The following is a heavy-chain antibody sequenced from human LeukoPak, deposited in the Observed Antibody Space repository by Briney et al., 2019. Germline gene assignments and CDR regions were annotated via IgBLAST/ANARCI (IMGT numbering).Heavy chain of an antibody. J-gene: IGHJ5*02. D-gene: IGHD3-10*01. CDR2: ISAYNGNT. CDR3: ARAGYHVLLWFGELRSWFDP. V-gene: IGHV1-18*01. CDR1: GGTFSSYA. Sequence: ASVKVSCKASGGTFSSYAISWVRQAPGQGLEWMGWISAYNGNTNYAQKLQGRVTMTTDTSTSIAYMELRSLRSDDTAVYYCARAGYHVLLWFGELRSWFDPWGQGTLVTVSS.